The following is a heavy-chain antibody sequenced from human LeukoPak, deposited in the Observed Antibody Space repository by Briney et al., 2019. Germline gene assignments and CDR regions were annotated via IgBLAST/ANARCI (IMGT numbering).Heavy chain of an antibody. CDR1: GFTFSSYA. V-gene: IGHV3-30-3*01. Sequence: GGSLRLSCAASGFTFSSYAMHWVRQAPGKGLEWVAVISYDGSNKYYADSVKGRFTISRDNSKNTLYLQMNSLRAEDTAVYYCLTLGGAGLETDYGDYVDYWGQGTLVTVSS. D-gene: IGHD4-17*01. CDR2: ISYDGSNK. CDR3: LTLGGAGLETDYGDYVDY. J-gene: IGHJ4*02.